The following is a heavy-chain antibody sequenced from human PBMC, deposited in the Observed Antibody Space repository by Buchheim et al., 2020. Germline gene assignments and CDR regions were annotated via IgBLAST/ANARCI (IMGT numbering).Heavy chain of an antibody. CDR2: ISYDGSNK. V-gene: IGHV3-30-3*01. J-gene: IGHJ4*02. CDR3: AGNNGYSSGWYGSLDY. CDR1: GFTFSSYA. D-gene: IGHD6-19*01. Sequence: QVQLVESGGGVVQPGRSLRLSCAASGFTFSSYAMHWVRQAPGKGLEWVAVISYDGSNKYYADSVKGRFTISKDNSKTTLYLQMNSLRAEDTAVYYCAGNNGYSSGWYGSLDYWGQGTL.